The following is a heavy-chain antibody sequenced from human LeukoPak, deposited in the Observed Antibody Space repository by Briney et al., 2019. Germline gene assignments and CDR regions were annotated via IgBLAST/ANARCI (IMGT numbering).Heavy chain of an antibody. J-gene: IGHJ6*02. CDR1: GGSISDSY. CDR3: TLLTPYSSGHYYYYGMDV. V-gene: IGHV4-59*12. CDR2: ISYSGST. Sequence: SETLSLTCTVSGGSISDSYWTWIRQPPGTGLEWIGYISYSGSTNYNPSLKSRVTISVDTSKNQFSLKLSSVTAADTAVYYCTLLTPYSSGHYYYYGMDVWGQGTTVTVSS. D-gene: IGHD6-25*01.